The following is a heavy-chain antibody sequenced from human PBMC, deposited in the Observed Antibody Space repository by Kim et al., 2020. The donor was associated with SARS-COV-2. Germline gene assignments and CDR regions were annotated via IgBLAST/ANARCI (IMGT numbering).Heavy chain of an antibody. CDR1: GFTFSSYW. CDR3: ARDSSYDSSGYYYLRYFDY. Sequence: GGSLRLSCAASGFTFSSYWMSWVRQAPGKGLEWVANIKQDGSEKYYVDSVKGRFTISRDNAKNSLYLQMNSLRAEDTAVYYCARDSSYDSSGYYYLRYFDYWGQGTLVTVSS. J-gene: IGHJ4*02. CDR2: IKQDGSEK. D-gene: IGHD3-22*01. V-gene: IGHV3-7*01.